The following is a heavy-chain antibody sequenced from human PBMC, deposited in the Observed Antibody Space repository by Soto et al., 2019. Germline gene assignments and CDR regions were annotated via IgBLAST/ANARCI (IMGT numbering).Heavy chain of an antibody. Sequence: SETLSLTCTVSGASVSSGNYYWSWIRQPPGKGLECIGHISYSGSTNYNPSLKGRVTISIDTSKNQFSLKLSSVTAADTAVYYCARGSGSYYAYWGQGTLVTVSS. CDR3: ARGSGSYYAY. CDR1: GASVSSGNYY. V-gene: IGHV4-61*01. J-gene: IGHJ4*02. D-gene: IGHD1-26*01. CDR2: ISYSGST.